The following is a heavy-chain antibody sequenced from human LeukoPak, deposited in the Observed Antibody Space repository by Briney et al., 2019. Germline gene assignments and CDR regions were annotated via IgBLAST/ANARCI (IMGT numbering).Heavy chain of an antibody. D-gene: IGHD5-24*01. J-gene: IGHJ4*02. V-gene: IGHV1-69*02. CDR1: GGTFSSYT. Sequence: GASVKVSCKASGGTFSSYTISWVRQAPGQGLEWMGRIIPILGIANYAQKFQGRVTITADKSTSTAYMELRSLRSDDTAVYYCARTVEMATILLDYWGQGTLVTVSS. CDR3: ARTVEMATILLDY. CDR2: IIPILGIA.